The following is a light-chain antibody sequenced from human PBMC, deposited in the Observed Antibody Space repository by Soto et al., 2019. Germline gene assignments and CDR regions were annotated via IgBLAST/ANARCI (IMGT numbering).Light chain of an antibody. V-gene: IGLV2-11*01. Sequence: QSALTQPRSVSGSPGQSVTISCTGTSSDVGGYNYVSWYQQHPGKAPKLMIYDVSNRPSGVPDRFSGSKSVNTASLTISGLQAEDEADYYCCSYAGSYKGYVFGTGTKLTVL. CDR1: SSDVGGYNY. CDR2: DVS. CDR3: CSYAGSYKGYV. J-gene: IGLJ1*01.